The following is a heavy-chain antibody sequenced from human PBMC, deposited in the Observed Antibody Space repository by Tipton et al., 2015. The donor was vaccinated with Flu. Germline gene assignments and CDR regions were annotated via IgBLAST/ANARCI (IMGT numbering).Heavy chain of an antibody. CDR1: GFTVSSNY. CDR2: IYSGGST. V-gene: IGHV3-66*01. J-gene: IGHJ6*02. Sequence: SLRLSCAASGFTVSSNYMSWVRQALGKGLEWVSVIYSGGSTYYADSVKGRFTISRDNSKNTLYLQMNSLRAEDTAVYYCARDAAANRSYYGMDVWGQGPRSPSP. CDR3: ARDAAANRSYYGMDV. D-gene: IGHD2-2*01.